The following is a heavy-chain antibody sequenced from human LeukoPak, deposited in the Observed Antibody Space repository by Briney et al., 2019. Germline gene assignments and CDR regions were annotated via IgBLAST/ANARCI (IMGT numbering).Heavy chain of an antibody. CDR1: GYTFTSYY. CDR2: INPSGGST. D-gene: IGHD3-10*01. Sequence: GASVKVSRKASGYTFTSYYMHWVRQAPGQGLEWMGIINPSGGSTSYAQKFQGRVTMTRDMSTSTVYMELSSLRSEDTAVYYCAREGNSGSSDYWGQGTLVTVSS. V-gene: IGHV1-46*01. CDR3: AREGNSGSSDY. J-gene: IGHJ4*02.